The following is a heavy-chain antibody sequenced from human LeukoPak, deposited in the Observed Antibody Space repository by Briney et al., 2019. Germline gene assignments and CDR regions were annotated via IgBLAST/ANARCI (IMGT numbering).Heavy chain of an antibody. CDR1: GYSISSGYY. Sequence: SETLSLTCTVSGYSISSGYYWGWIRQPPGKGLEWIGSIYHSGSTYYNPSLKSRVTISVDTSKNQFSLKLSSVTAADTAVYYCARVEYYDFWSGYLDYYYYYMDVWGKGTTVTVSS. CDR3: ARVEYYDFWSGYLDYYYYYMDV. V-gene: IGHV4-38-2*02. D-gene: IGHD3-3*01. J-gene: IGHJ6*03. CDR2: IYHSGST.